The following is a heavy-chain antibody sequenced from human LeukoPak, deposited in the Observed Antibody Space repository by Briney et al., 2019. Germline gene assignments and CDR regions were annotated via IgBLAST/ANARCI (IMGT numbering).Heavy chain of an antibody. D-gene: IGHD6-13*01. CDR3: ARDRWQQLDLSPFDY. CDR1: GFTFSSYS. V-gene: IGHV3-21*01. J-gene: IGHJ4*02. Sequence: GGSLRLSCAASGFTFSSYSMNWVRQAPGKGLEWVSSISSSSSYIYYADSVKGRFTISRDNAKNSLYLQMNSLRAEDTAVYYCARDRWQQLDLSPFDYWGQGTLVTVSS. CDR2: ISSSSSYI.